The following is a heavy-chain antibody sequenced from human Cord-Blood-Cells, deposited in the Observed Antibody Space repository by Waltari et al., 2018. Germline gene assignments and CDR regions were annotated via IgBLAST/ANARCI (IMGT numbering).Heavy chain of an antibody. D-gene: IGHD7-27*01. CDR3: ARANWGNAFDI. CDR1: GGSISSYY. Sequence: QVQLQESGPGLVKPSETLSLTCTVSGGSISSYYWSWIRQPPGKGLEWIGYIYYSGSTNYNPSLQSRVTISVDTSKNQFSLKLSSVTAADTAVYYCARANWGNAFDIWGQGTMVTVSS. CDR2: IYYSGST. V-gene: IGHV4-59*01. J-gene: IGHJ3*02.